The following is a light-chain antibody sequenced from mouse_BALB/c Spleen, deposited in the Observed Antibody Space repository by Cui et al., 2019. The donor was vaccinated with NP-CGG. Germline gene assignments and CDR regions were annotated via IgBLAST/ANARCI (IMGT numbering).Light chain of an antibody. CDR1: TGAVTTSNY. V-gene: IGLV1*01. Sequence: HAVVTQEPALTTLPGVTVTPTCRSSTGAVTTSNYANWVQEKPDHLFTGLIGGTNNRAPGVPARFSGSLIGDKAALTITGAQTEDEAIYFCALWYSNHWVFGGGTKLTVL. CDR2: GTN. CDR3: ALWYSNHWV. J-gene: IGLJ1*01.